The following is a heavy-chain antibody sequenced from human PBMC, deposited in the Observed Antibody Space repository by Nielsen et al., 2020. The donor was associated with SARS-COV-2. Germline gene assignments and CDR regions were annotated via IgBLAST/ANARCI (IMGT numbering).Heavy chain of an antibody. CDR1: GFTFSNYA. CDR3: ASPAQGSSGTYYYYGLDV. V-gene: IGHV3-30-3*01. J-gene: IGHJ6*02. D-gene: IGHD1-26*01. CDR2: ISYDGAND. Sequence: GESLKISCAASGFTFSNYAMDWVRQAPGKGLEWVAIISYDGANDYYAGSVKGRFTISRDNSKNTLYLQMNSLRTEDTAVYYCASPAQGSSGTYYYYGLDVWGQGTTVTVSS.